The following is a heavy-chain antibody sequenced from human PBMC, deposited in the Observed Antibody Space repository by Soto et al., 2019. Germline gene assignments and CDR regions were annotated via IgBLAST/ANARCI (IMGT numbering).Heavy chain of an antibody. Sequence: QVQLVESGGGVVQPGRSLRLSCAASGFTFSSYAMHWVRQAPGKGLEWVAVISYDGSNKYYADSVKGRFTISRDNSKNTLYLQMNSLRAEDTAVYYCARPNQYYDVWSGYLGHYYGMDVWGQGTTVTVSS. V-gene: IGHV3-30-3*01. CDR3: ARPNQYYDVWSGYLGHYYGMDV. CDR1: GFTFSSYA. D-gene: IGHD3-3*01. CDR2: ISYDGSNK. J-gene: IGHJ6*02.